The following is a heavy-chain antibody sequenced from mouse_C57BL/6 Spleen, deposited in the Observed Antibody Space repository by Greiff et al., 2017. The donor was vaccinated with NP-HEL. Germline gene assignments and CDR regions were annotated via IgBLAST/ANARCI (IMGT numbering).Heavy chain of an antibody. CDR2: IDPSDSYT. V-gene: IGHV1-59*01. J-gene: IGHJ2*01. Sequence: QVQLQQPGAELVRPGTSVKLSCKASGYTFTSYWMHWVKQRPGQGLEWIGVIDPSDSYTNYNQKFKGKATLTVDTSSSTAYMQLSSLTSEDSAVYYCARCYYYGSSYLDYWGQGTTLTVSS. D-gene: IGHD1-1*01. CDR1: GYTFTSYW. CDR3: ARCYYYGSSYLDY.